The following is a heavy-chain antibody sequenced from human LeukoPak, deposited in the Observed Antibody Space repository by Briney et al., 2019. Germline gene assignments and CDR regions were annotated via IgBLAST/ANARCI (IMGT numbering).Heavy chain of an antibody. J-gene: IGHJ5*02. CDR1: GSTISSYW. CDR3: ARDPPGNYFDGTGYYS. V-gene: IGHV3-7*01. Sequence: GGSLRLSCVASGSTISSYWMTWVRQAPGKGLEWVGNIKEDGSEKNYADSVNGRFTTSRDNAKNSLYLQMNSLRVEDTAVYYCARDPPGNYFDGTGYYSWGQGTLVTVSS. CDR2: IKEDGSEK. D-gene: IGHD3-22*01.